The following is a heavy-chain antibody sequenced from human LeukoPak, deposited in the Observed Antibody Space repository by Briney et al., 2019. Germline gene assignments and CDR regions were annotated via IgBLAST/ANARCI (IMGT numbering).Heavy chain of an antibody. D-gene: IGHD4-11*01. Sequence: GESLQISCKGSGYSFTSYWIGWVRQMPGKGLEWMGIIYPGDSDTRYSPSFQGQVTISADKSISTAYLQWSSLKASDTAMYYCARPALPYSNSYYFDYWGQGTLVTVSS. J-gene: IGHJ4*02. CDR3: ARPALPYSNSYYFDY. CDR1: GYSFTSYW. CDR2: IYPGDSDT. V-gene: IGHV5-51*01.